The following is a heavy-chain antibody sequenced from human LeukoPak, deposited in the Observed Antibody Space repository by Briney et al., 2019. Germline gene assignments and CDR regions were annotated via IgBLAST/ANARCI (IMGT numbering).Heavy chain of an antibody. J-gene: IGHJ4*02. D-gene: IGHD5-12*01. CDR2: IRSKIYGGTT. Sequence: GGSLRLSCAASGFTFSSYWMSWFRQAPGKGLEWVGFIRSKIYGGTTEYAASVKGRFTISRDDSKSIAYLQMTSLKSEDTAVYYCVRYSGDADYWGQGTLVTVSS. V-gene: IGHV3-49*03. CDR3: VRYSGDADY. CDR1: GFTFSSYW.